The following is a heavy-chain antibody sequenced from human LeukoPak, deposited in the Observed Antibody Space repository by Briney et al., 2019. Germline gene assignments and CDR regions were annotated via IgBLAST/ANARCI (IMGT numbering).Heavy chain of an antibody. V-gene: IGHV1-46*01. CDR3: AKSRDSGSYRAPRIAFDI. Sequence: GASVTVSFKASGYTFTIYYMHGGRQAPGQGGEGGGVINPSGGSTSYSQKCQGRVTITRDTATSTVYMELSSLRSEDTAVYYCAKSRDSGSYRAPRIAFDIWGQGTMVTVSS. D-gene: IGHD1-26*01. CDR2: INPSGGST. CDR1: GYTFTIYY. J-gene: IGHJ3*02.